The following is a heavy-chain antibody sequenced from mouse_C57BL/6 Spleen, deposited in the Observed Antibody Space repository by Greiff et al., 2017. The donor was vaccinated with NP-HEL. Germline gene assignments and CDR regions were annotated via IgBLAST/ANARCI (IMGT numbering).Heavy chain of an antibody. CDR2: IHPNSGST. CDR3: APLTGGRGFAY. V-gene: IGHV1-64*01. CDR1: GYTFTSYW. D-gene: IGHD4-1*01. Sequence: QVQLQQPGAELVKPGASVKLSCKASGYTFTSYWMHWVKQRPGQGLEWIGMIHPNSGSTNYNEKFKSKATLTVDKSSSTAYMQLSSLTSEDSAVYYCAPLTGGRGFAYWGQGTLVTVSA. J-gene: IGHJ3*01.